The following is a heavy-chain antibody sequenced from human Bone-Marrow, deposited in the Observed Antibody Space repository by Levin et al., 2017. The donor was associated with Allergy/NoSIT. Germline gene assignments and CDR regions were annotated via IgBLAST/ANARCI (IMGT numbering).Heavy chain of an antibody. D-gene: IGHD2-21*02. V-gene: IGHV3-30*04. CDR2: ISFDGKHR. Sequence: GESLKISCAGPGFRFSAHDLHWFRQTPGKGLEWVAVISFDGKHRFYAESVKGRFTISRDTSKKMLFLQMNSLKTEDTSKYFCAGGNGFRGCDDDCFSNGLDIWGQGTVVAVSS. J-gene: IGHJ3*02. CDR3: AGGNGFRGCDDDCFSNGLDI. CDR1: GFRFSAHD.